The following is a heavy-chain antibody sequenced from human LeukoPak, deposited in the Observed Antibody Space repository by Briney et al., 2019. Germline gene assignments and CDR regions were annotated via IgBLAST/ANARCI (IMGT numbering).Heavy chain of an antibody. D-gene: IGHD3-9*01. CDR3: ARRRYFDWLSPFDY. V-gene: IGHV4-34*01. CDR1: GGSFSGYY. J-gene: IGHJ4*02. Sequence: SETLSLTCAVYGGSFSGYYWSWIRQPPGKGLEWIGEINHSGSTNYNPSLKSRVTISVDTSKNQFSLKPSSVTAADTAVYYCARRRYFDWLSPFDYWGQGTLVTVSS. CDR2: INHSGST.